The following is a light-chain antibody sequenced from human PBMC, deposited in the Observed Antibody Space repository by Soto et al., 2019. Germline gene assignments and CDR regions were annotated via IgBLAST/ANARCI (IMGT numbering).Light chain of an antibody. J-gene: IGKJ3*01. Sequence: EIVMTQSPATLSVSPGERATLSCRASQSVSSNLAWYQQKPGQAPRLLIYGASTWATGIPDRFSGSGSGTEFTLTISSLQSEDFAVYYCQQYNNWPPFTFGPGTKVDIQ. CDR1: QSVSSN. V-gene: IGKV3-15*01. CDR3: QQYNNWPPFT. CDR2: GAS.